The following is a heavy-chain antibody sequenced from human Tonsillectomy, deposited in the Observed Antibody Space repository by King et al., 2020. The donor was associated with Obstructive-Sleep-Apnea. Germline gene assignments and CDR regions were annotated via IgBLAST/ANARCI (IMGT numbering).Heavy chain of an antibody. J-gene: IGHJ4*02. CDR3: ARVRGYCSGGSCYSPGFFDY. V-gene: IGHV4-4*07. CDR2: IYTSGST. Sequence: VQLQESGPGIVKSSETLSLTCTVSGGSISSYYWSWIRQPAGKGLEYIGRIYTSGSTNYNPSLKSRVTMSVDTSKNQFSLKLSSVTAADTAVYYCARVRGYCSGGSCYSPGFFDYWGQGTLVTVSS. D-gene: IGHD2-15*01. CDR1: GGSISSYY.